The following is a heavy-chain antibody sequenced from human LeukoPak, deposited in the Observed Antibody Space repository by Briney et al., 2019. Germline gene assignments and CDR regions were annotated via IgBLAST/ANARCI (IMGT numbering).Heavy chain of an antibody. Sequence: NPSETLSLTYSVSGVSIKSSYWSWIRQPPGKELEWIGDIHYSESINYNPSLRSRLTISVDTSKNQVSLKLSSVTAADTAFYYCARHGHGTYRSTWYSLWGQGTLVTVSS. J-gene: IGHJ4*02. CDR1: GVSIKSSY. V-gene: IGHV4-59*08. CDR3: ARHGHGTYRSTWYSL. CDR2: IHYSESI. D-gene: IGHD6-13*01.